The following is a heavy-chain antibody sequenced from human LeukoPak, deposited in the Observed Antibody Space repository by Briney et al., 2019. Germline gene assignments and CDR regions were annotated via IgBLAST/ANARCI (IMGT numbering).Heavy chain of an antibody. CDR3: ARGGIYSSSWYGFTDAFDI. CDR1: GFTFDDYA. D-gene: IGHD6-13*01. CDR2: ISWNSGSI. V-gene: IGHV3-9*01. Sequence: GGSLRLSCAASGFTFDDYAMHWVRQAPGKGLEWVSGISWNSGSIGYADSVKGRFTISIDNAKNSLYLQMNSLRSDDTAVYYCARGGIYSSSWYGFTDAFDIWGQGTMVTVSS. J-gene: IGHJ3*02.